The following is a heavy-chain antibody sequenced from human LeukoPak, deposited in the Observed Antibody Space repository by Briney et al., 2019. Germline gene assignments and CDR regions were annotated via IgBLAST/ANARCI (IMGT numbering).Heavy chain of an antibody. V-gene: IGHV3-7*01. J-gene: IGHJ4*02. Sequence: GGSLRLSCAASGFTFNTYAMSWVRQAPGKGLEWVANIKQDGSEKYYVDSVKGRFTISRDNAKNSLYLQMNSLRAEDTAVYYCASGEPLNDWGQGTLVTVSS. CDR1: GFTFNTYA. CDR2: IKQDGSEK. CDR3: ASGEPLND. D-gene: IGHD3-10*01.